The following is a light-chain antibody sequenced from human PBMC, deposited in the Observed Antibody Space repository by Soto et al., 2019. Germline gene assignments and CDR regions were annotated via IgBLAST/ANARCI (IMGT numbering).Light chain of an antibody. CDR3: TAWDDSLNGVL. CDR2: SSI. V-gene: IGLV1-44*01. Sequence: QSVLTQPASVSGTPGQRVTISCSGSSSNIGSNTVNWYQKFPGTAPKLLIYSSILRPSGVPDRFSGSKSGTSASLAISGLQSEDEADYYCTAWDDSLNGVLFGGGTKLTVL. J-gene: IGLJ2*01. CDR1: SSNIGSNT.